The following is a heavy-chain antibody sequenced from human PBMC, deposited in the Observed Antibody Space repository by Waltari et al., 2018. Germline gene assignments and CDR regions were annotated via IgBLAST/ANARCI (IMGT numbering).Heavy chain of an antibody. Sequence: QVQLVESGGGVVQPGRSLRLSCAASGFTFSRYGMHWVRQAPGKGLEWVAVIWYDGSNKYYADSVKGRFTISRDNSKNTLYLQMNSLRAEDTAVYYCARDQGGYSSSSGGDAFDIWGQGTMVTVSS. D-gene: IGHD6-6*01. CDR1: GFTFSRYG. V-gene: IGHV3-33*01. J-gene: IGHJ3*02. CDR2: IWYDGSNK. CDR3: ARDQGGYSSSSGGDAFDI.